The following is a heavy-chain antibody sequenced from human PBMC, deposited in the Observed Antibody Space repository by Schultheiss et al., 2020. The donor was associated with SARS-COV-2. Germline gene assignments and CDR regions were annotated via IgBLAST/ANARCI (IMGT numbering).Heavy chain of an antibody. V-gene: IGHV4-38-2*02. CDR2: IYYSGST. Sequence: SETLSLTCAVSGYSISSGYYWGWIRQPPGKGLEWIGSIYYSGSTYYNPSLKSRVTMSVDTSKNQFSLKLSSVTAADTAVYYCARDPKYSSSSLWGQGTLVTVSS. J-gene: IGHJ4*02. CDR1: GYSISSGYY. CDR3: ARDPKYSSSSL. D-gene: IGHD6-6*01.